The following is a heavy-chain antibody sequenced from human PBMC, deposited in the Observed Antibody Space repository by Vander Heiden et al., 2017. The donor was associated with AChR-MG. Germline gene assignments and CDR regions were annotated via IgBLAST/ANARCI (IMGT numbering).Heavy chain of an antibody. J-gene: IGHJ6*02. V-gene: IGHV4-30-4*01. CDR2: IYYSGST. CDR3: ARDQGYVSGGSTHYYYGMDV. Sequence: QVQLQESGPGLVKPSQTLSLTCTVPGGSISSGHYSWSWIRQPPGKGLEWIGYIYYSGSTYYNPSLKSRVTISVDTSKNQFSLKLSSVTAADTAVYYCARDQGYVSGGSTHYYYGMDVWGQGTTVTASS. D-gene: IGHD3-10*01. CDR1: GGSISSGHYS.